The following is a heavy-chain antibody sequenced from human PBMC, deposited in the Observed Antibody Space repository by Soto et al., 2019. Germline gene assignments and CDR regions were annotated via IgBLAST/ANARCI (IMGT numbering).Heavy chain of an antibody. CDR1: GFIFSSYT. CDR3: ARGGYCTAGRCFLDY. V-gene: IGHV3-21*01. J-gene: IGHJ4*02. D-gene: IGHD2-15*01. Sequence: EVQLEESGGGLVKPGGSLRLSCAASGFIFSSYTMNWVRQAPGKGLEWVSSITGSGAYIYYADSGQGRFTISRDNAKNSLFLQMNSRRAEDTAVYYCARGGYCTAGRCFLDYWGQGTLVTVSS. CDR2: ITGSGAYI.